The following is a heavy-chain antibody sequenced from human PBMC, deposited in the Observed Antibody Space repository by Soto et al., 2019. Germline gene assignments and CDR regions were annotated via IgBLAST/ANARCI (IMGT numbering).Heavy chain of an antibody. Sequence: SGPTPVNPTQTLTMTCTFSGFSVSTSGMCVSWIRQPPGKALEWLARIDWDDDKYYSTSLKTRLTISKDTSKNQVVLTMTNMDPVDTATYYCARSSPTLNYYYGMDVWGQGTTVTVSS. CDR2: IDWDDDK. V-gene: IGHV2-70*11. CDR3: ARSSPTLNYYYGMDV. D-gene: IGHD3-9*01. CDR1: GFSVSTSGMC. J-gene: IGHJ6*02.